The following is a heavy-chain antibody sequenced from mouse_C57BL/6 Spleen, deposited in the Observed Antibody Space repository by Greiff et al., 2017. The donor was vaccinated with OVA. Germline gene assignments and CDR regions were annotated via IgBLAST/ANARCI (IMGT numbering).Heavy chain of an antibody. Sequence: EVKVEESGGGLVKPGGSLKLSCAASGFTFSDYGMHWVRQAPEKGLEWVAYISRGSSTIYYADTVKGRFTISRDNAKNTLFLQMTRLRSEDTAMYYCGRGDPTAYWGQGTLVTVSA. CDR2: ISRGSSTI. J-gene: IGHJ3*01. CDR1: GFTFSDYG. CDR3: GRGDPTAY. V-gene: IGHV5-17*01.